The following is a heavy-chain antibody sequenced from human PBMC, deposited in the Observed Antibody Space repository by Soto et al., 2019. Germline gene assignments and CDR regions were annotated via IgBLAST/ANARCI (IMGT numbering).Heavy chain of an antibody. J-gene: IGHJ6*02. Sequence: SETLSLACTVSGGSISSYYWSWIRQPPGKGLEWIGYIYYSGSTNYNPSLKSRVTISVDTSKNQFSLKLSSVTAADTAVYYCARNGWSYGMDVWGQGTTVTVSS. CDR3: ARNGWSYGMDV. CDR2: IYYSGST. CDR1: GGSISSYY. D-gene: IGHD6-19*01. V-gene: IGHV4-59*01.